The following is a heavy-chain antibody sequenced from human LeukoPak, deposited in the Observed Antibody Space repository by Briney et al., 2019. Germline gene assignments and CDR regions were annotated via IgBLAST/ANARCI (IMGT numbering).Heavy chain of an antibody. CDR3: ARDRGGYLDAFDI. CDR2: SNPNSGGT. Sequence: ASVKVSCKTSGYTFTGYYIHWVRQAPGQGLEWMGWSNPNSGGTKYAQKFQGRVTMTRGTSISTAYMELSRLRSDDTAVYYCARDRGGYLDAFDIWGQGTMVTVSS. CDR1: GYTFTGYY. D-gene: IGHD3-22*01. V-gene: IGHV1-2*02. J-gene: IGHJ3*02.